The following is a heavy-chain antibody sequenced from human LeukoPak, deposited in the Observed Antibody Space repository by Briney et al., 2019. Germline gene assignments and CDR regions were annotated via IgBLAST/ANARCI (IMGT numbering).Heavy chain of an antibody. CDR3: ASYPRYSSSPPFDY. J-gene: IGHJ4*02. V-gene: IGHV1-2*02. CDR1: GYTFTGQD. Sequence: ASVKVSCKASGYTFTGQDMHWVRQAPGQGPEWMGWINPNTGDTNYAQKFQGRVTMTRDTTISTAYMDLSRLTSDDTAVYYCASYPRYSSSPPFDYWGQGTLVTVSS. D-gene: IGHD6-19*01. CDR2: INPNTGDT.